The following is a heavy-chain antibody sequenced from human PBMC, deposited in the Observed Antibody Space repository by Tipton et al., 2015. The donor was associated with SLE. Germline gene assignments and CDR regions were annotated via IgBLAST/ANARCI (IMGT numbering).Heavy chain of an antibody. CDR1: GFTFEDYG. J-gene: IGHJ4*02. V-gene: IGHV3-20*04. CDR2: INWNGGST. Sequence: EALGFTFEDYGMSWVRQAPVKGLEWVSGINWNGGSTGYADSVKGRFTISRDNAKNSLYLQMNSLRAEDTALYYCARAVDCGGDCYSFDYWGQGTLVTVSS. CDR3: ARAVDCGGDCYSFDY. D-gene: IGHD2-21*01.